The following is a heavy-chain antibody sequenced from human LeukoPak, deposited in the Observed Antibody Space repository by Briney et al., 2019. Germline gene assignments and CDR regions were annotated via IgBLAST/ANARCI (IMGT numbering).Heavy chain of an antibody. CDR1: GFTFSSYG. CDR2: IWYDGSNK. J-gene: IGHJ6*03. D-gene: IGHD2-15*01. V-gene: IGHV3-30*02. Sequence: PGGSLRLSCAASGFTFSSYGMHWVRQAPGKGLEWVAVIWYDGSNKYYADSVKGRFTISRDNSKNTLYLQMNSLRAEDTAVYYCAKGPAAAYYMDVWGKGTTVTVSS. CDR3: AKGPAAAYYMDV.